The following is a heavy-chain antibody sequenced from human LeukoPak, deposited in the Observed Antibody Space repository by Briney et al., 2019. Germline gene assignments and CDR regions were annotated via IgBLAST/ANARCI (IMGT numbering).Heavy chain of an antibody. D-gene: IGHD2-15*01. CDR1: GFTFSSDS. CDR3: ARDRCSGGSCTPSRFDY. J-gene: IGHJ4*02. V-gene: IGHV3-21*01. Sequence: GRSLRLSCAASGFTFSSDSMNWVRQAPGQGLEWFSSISSSSSYIYYADSVKGRFTISRDNAKNSLYLQMNSLRAEDTAVYYCARDRCSGGSCTPSRFDYWGQGTLVTVSS. CDR2: ISSSSSYI.